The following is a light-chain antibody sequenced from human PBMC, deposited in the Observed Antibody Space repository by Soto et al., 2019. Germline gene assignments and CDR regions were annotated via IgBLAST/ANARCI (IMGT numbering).Light chain of an antibody. CDR3: QAWDSSTAV. V-gene: IGLV3-1*01. CDR1: KLGDKY. J-gene: IGLJ1*01. CDR2: QDN. Sequence: SYELTQPPSVSVSPGQTASITCSGDKLGDKYACWYQQKPGQSPVLVIYQDNKRPAGIPERFSGSNSGNTATLTISGTQAIDEADYYGQAWDSSTAVFGTGTKLTVL.